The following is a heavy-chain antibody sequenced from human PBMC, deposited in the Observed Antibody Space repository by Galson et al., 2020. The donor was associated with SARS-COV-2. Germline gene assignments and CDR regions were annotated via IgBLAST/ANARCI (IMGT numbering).Heavy chain of an antibody. CDR1: GYTLTNYR. D-gene: IGHD3-9*01. CDR3: ARRGTYPSFDDY. V-gene: IGHV1-18*01. Sequence: ASVKVSCKASGYTLTNYRISWVRQAPGQGLEWMGWISSYNGNTNYAQKFQGRVTMTTDTSTSTAYMELRSLRSDDTAVYYCARRGTYPSFDDYWGQGTLVTVSS. J-gene: IGHJ4*02. CDR2: ISSYNGNT.